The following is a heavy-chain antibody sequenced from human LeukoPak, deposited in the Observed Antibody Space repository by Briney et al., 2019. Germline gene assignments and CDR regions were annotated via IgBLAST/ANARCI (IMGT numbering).Heavy chain of an antibody. Sequence: GGSLRLSCVASGFSFGSFWMSWVRRAPGKGLEWVANIKEDGSEEHYLESVKGRFTIPRDNAKNIVFLQMNSLREEDSAVYYCGRDRYFQYWGQGTGVIVSS. CDR1: GFSFGSFW. CDR3: GRDRYFQY. V-gene: IGHV3-7*01. D-gene: IGHD3-9*01. J-gene: IGHJ1*01. CDR2: IKEDGSEE.